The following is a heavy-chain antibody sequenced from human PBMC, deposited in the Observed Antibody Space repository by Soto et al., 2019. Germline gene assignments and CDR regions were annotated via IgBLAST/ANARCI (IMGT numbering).Heavy chain of an antibody. CDR3: AKDGGAAAGN. CDR2: ISGSGGST. CDR1: GFTFSSYA. D-gene: IGHD6-13*01. J-gene: IGHJ4*02. Sequence: EVQLLESGGGLVQPGGSLRLSCAASGFTFSSYAMSWVRQAPGKGLEWVSAISGSGGSTYYADSVKGRFTITRDNSKNTLYLQRSSLRAEDTAVDYCAKDGGAAAGNWGQGTLVTVSS. V-gene: IGHV3-23*01.